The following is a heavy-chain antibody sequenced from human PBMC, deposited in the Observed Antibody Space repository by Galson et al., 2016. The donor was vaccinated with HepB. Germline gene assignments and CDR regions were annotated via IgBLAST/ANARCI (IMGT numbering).Heavy chain of an antibody. J-gene: IGHJ6*02. CDR1: GFTFSISN. V-gene: IGHV3-33*06. D-gene: IGHD2-8*01. Sequence: SLRLSCAASGFTFSISNMHWVRQAPGKGLEWVAVIWFDGTKKDHADSVKGRFTISRDNSKSTLYLQMTSLRVEDTAVYYCAKPTNPTYVDYGMDVWGQGTTVTVSS. CDR3: AKPTNPTYVDYGMDV. CDR2: IWFDGTKK.